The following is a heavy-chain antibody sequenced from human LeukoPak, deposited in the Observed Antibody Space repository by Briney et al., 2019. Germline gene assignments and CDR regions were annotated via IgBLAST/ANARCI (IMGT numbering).Heavy chain of an antibody. V-gene: IGHV4-34*01. J-gene: IGHJ6*03. CDR3: ARGYYGSGSHCCHMDV. CDR1: VGSFSGYY. CDR2: INHSGST. Sequence: SETLSLTCAVCVGSFSGYYWSRIRQPPGKGLEWIGEINHSGSTNYNSSLKSRVTISVDTSKNQFSLKLSSVTAADTAVYYCARGYYGSGSHCCHMDVWGKGTTITVS. D-gene: IGHD3-10*01.